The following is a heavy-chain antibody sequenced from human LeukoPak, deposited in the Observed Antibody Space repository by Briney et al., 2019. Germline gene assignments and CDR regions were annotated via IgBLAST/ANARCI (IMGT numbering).Heavy chain of an antibody. J-gene: IGHJ4*02. D-gene: IGHD3-16*01. CDR3: ARQNYGNPDY. CDR1: GFTYSSNW. CDR2: VSGDGSIT. V-gene: IGHV3-74*01. Sequence: PGGSLRLSCAASGFTYSSNWMHWVRQAPGKGLAWVSRVSGDGSITYYADSVKGRFTMSRDNAKNTLYLQINSLRVEDTAVYYCARQNYGNPDYWGQGTLVTVSS.